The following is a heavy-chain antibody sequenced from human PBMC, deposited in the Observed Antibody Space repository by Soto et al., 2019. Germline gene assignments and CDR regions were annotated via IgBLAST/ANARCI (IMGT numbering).Heavy chain of an antibody. V-gene: IGHV3-33*01. J-gene: IGHJ4*02. CDR1: GFTFSSHG. D-gene: IGHD3-22*01. Sequence: PGGSLRLSCAASGFTFSSHGMHWVRQTPGKGLEWVAVMYYDGSNEYYADSVMGHVTISVTKSITTVFLQWSSLRASDTAMYYCARQIYDSDTGPNFQYYFDSWGQGTPVTVSS. CDR3: ARQIYDSDTGPNFQYYFDS. CDR2: MYYDGSNE.